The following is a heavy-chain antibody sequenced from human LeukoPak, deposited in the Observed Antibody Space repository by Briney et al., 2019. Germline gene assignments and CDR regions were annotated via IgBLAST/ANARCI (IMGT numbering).Heavy chain of an antibody. CDR2: INPNSGGT. V-gene: IGHV1-2*02. CDR3: ARDDIVVVVAANYYYYGMDV. CDR1: RYTFTGYY. D-gene: IGHD2-15*01. Sequence: ASVKVSCKASRYTFTGYYMHWVRQAPGQGLEWMGWINPNSGGTNYAQKFQGRVTMTRDTSISTAYMELSRLRSDDTAVYYCARDDIVVVVAANYYYYGMDVWGQGTTVTVSS. J-gene: IGHJ6*02.